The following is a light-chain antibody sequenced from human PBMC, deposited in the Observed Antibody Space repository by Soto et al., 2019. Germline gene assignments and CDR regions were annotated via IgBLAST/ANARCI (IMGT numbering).Light chain of an antibody. Sequence: QSVLTQPPSVSGAPGQRVTISCTGSSSNIGAGYDVHWYQQLPGTAPKLLIYGNSNRPSGVPDRFSGSKSGTSASLAITGLQAEDEADYYCQSYDRSLSGLVVFGGGTKLTVL. V-gene: IGLV1-40*01. CDR2: GNS. CDR1: SSNIGAGYD. J-gene: IGLJ2*01. CDR3: QSYDRSLSGLVV.